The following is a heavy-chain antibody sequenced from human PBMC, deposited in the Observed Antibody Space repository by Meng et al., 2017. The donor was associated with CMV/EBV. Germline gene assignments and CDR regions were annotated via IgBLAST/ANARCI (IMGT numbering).Heavy chain of an antibody. CDR3: ARESLGYCSSTSCYGYYYYYGMDV. J-gene: IGHJ6*02. V-gene: IGHV4-39*02. CDR1: GGSISSSSYY. CDR2: IYYSGST. Sequence: SETLSLTCTVSGGSISSSSYYWGWIRQPPGKGLEWIGSIYYSGSTYYNPSLKSRVTISVDTSKNQFSLKLSSVTAADTAVYYCARESLGYCSSTSCYGYYYYYGMDVWGQGTTVTVSS. D-gene: IGHD2-2*01.